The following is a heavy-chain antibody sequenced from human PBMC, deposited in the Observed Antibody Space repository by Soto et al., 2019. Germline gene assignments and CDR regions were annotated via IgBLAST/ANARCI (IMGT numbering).Heavy chain of an antibody. D-gene: IGHD3-9*01. Sequence: EVQLLESGGDLVQPGGSLRLSCAAAGFMFSSYGMSWVRQAPGKGLQWVATIHPSGGSTHYAESVRGRFTISRDNSRDTLYLQMNSQRAEDTAVYYCAKDPSTGPPDCWGQGALVTVSS. CDR3: AKDPSTGPPDC. CDR2: IHPSGGST. V-gene: IGHV3-23*01. J-gene: IGHJ4*02. CDR1: GFMFSSYG.